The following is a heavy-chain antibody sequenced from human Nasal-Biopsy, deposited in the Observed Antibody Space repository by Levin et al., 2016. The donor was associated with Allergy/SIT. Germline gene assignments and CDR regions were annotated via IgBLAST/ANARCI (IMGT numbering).Heavy chain of an antibody. J-gene: IGHJ6*02. CDR2: ISFDGHNN. CDR3: AKSTQGGTHTYSYYYGMDL. D-gene: IGHD1-26*01. V-gene: IGHV3-30*18. CDR1: GFTFSNNG. Sequence: GESLKISCAASGFTFSNNGMHWVRQAPGKGLEWVAVISFDGHNNYYADSVRGRFTISRDNSNNTLYLQMDSLRAEDTAVYYCAKSTQGGTHTYSYYYGMDLWGQGTTVTVSS.